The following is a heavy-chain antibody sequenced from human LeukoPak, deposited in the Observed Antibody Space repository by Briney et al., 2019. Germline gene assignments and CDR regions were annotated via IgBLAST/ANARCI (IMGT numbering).Heavy chain of an antibody. V-gene: IGHV1-69*01. D-gene: IGHD6-13*01. CDR2: IIPIFGTA. CDR1: GGTFSSYA. CDR3: ARRRSSSWYGYFDY. J-gene: IGHJ4*02. Sequence: SVKLSCKASGGTFSSYAISWVRQAPGQGLEWMGGIIPIFGTANYAQKFQGRVTITADESTSTAYMELSSLRSEDTAVYYCARRRSSSWYGYFDYWGQGTLVTVSS.